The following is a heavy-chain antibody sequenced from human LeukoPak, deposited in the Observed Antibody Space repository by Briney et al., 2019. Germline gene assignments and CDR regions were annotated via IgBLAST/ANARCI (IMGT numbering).Heavy chain of an antibody. CDR2: ISYDGSNK. J-gene: IGHJ5*02. D-gene: IGHD3-3*01. V-gene: IGHV3-30*04. CDR3: ARGGITIFGVVIS. CDR1: GFTFSSYA. Sequence: GGSLRLSCAASGFTFSSYAMHWVRQAPGKGLEWVAVISYDGSNKYYADSVKGRFTISRDNAKNSLYLQMNSLRAEDTAVYYCARGGITIFGVVISWGQGTLVTVSS.